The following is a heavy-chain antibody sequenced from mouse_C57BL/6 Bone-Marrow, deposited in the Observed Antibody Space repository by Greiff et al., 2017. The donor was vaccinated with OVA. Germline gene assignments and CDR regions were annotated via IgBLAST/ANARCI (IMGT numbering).Heavy chain of an antibody. D-gene: IGHD4-1*01. CDR3: AREGVPLPGNY. CDR2: ISYDGSN. CDR1: GYSITSGYY. V-gene: IGHV3-6*01. Sequence: EVKLMESGPGLVKPSQSMTLTCSVTGYSITSGYYWNWIRQFPGNKLEWMGYISYDGSNNYNPSLKNRISITRDTSKNQFFLKLNSVTTEDTATYYCAREGVPLPGNYWGQGTTLTVSS. J-gene: IGHJ2*01.